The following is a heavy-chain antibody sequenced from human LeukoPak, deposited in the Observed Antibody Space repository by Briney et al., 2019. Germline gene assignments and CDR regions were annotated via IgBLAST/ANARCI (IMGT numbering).Heavy chain of an antibody. CDR1: GFTFSSYG. D-gene: IGHD4-23*01. CDR3: ARTPTLHYYFDY. V-gene: IGHV3-30*02. CDR2: IRYDGSNK. Sequence: GGSLRLSCAASGFTFSSYGMHWVRQAPGKGLEWVAFIRYDGSNKYYADSVKGRFTISRDNSKNTLYLQMNSLRAEDTAVYYCARTPTLHYYFDYWGQGTLVTVSS. J-gene: IGHJ4*02.